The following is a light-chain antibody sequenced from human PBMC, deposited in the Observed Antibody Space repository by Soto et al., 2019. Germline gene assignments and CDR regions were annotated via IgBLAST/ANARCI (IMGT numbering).Light chain of an antibody. Sequence: SYELTQPSSLSVSPGQTARITCSGDAFPKRYAYWYQQKPGQAPVLVIYKDSERPSGIPERFSGSTSGSIVTLTISGVQAEDEADYYCQSADSSGTYRVFGGGTKVTVL. V-gene: IGLV3-25*03. CDR1: AFPKRY. CDR3: QSADSSGTYRV. CDR2: KDS. J-gene: IGLJ2*01.